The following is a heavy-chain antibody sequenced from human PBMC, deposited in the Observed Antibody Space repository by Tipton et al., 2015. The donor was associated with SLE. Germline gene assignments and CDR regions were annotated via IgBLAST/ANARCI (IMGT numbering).Heavy chain of an antibody. Sequence: TLSLTCAVHGGSFSGYYWSWIRQPPGKGLEWIGEINHSGGTNYNPSLKSRVTISVDTSKNQFSLKLSSVTAADTAVYYCARTQYTFGGVIAPFDYWGQGTLVTVSS. J-gene: IGHJ4*02. D-gene: IGHD3-16*02. CDR3: ARTQYTFGGVIAPFDY. V-gene: IGHV4-34*01. CDR2: INHSGGT. CDR1: GGSFSGYY.